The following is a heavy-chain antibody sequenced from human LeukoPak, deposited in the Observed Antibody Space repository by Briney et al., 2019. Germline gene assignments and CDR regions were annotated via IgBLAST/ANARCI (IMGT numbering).Heavy chain of an antibody. CDR1: GYTFTFYG. J-gene: IGHJ6*03. Sequence: AAGNFTCKASGYTFTFYGISSARHAPGPGQEWMGWTSTYNGNTNYAQKLQGRVTMTTDTSTSTAYMELGSLRSDDTAVYYCARVQRKDYSHYYYYYMDVWGKGTTVTVSS. V-gene: IGHV1-18*01. CDR3: ARVQRKDYSHYYYYYMDV. CDR2: TSTYNGNT. D-gene: IGHD2-15*01.